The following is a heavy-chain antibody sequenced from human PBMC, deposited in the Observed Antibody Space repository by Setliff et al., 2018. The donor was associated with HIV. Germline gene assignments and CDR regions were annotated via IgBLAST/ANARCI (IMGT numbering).Heavy chain of an antibody. D-gene: IGHD2-2*01. CDR1: GFTFSDYW. Sequence: QRLSCAASGFTFSDYWMSWVRQAPGKGLEWVANIKQDGTDKYYVDSVRGRFTISRDNARNSLFLQMNSLRVEDTAVYYCARDTCDTPSCYAGPRFVYWGQGNLVTVSS. CDR3: ARDTCDTPSCYAGPRFVY. V-gene: IGHV3-7*01. CDR2: IKQDGTDK. J-gene: IGHJ4*02.